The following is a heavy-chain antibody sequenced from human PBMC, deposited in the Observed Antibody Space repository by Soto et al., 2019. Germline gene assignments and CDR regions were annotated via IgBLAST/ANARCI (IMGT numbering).Heavy chain of an antibody. D-gene: IGHD2-8*02. CDR2: IWYDGSNK. J-gene: IGHJ6*02. CDR1: EFTFHTYG. CDR3: ARVDCTGNNFGPYVDYGMDV. V-gene: IGHV3-33*01. Sequence: GGSLRLSGAASEFTFHTYGMNWVRQAPGKAPEWVSVIWYDGSNKYYADSVKGRFTVSRDTSINTMYLQMNSLRVGDTAVYYRARVDCTGNNFGPYVDYGMDVWGQGTTVTSP.